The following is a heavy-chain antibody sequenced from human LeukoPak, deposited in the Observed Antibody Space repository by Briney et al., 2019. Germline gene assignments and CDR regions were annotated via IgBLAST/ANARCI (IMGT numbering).Heavy chain of an antibody. CDR2: IYYSGST. CDR1: GGSISSGGYY. V-gene: IGHV4-31*03. J-gene: IGHJ6*02. D-gene: IGHD3-10*01. CDR3: ARARGTLGYYYGMDV. Sequence: SQTLSLTCTVSGGSISSGGYYWSWIRQHPGKGLEWIGYIYYSGSTYYNPSLKSRVTISVDTSKNQFSLKLSSVTAADTAVYYCARARGTLGYYYGMDVWGQGTTVTVSS.